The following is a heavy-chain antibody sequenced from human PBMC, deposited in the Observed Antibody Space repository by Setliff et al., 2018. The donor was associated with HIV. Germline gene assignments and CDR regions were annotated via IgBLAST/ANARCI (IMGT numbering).Heavy chain of an antibody. J-gene: IGHJ3*02. D-gene: IGHD3-22*01. CDR3: ARHGHFYDSSSSDAFDI. Sequence: SETLSLTCNVSGGSISTYYWSWIRQPPGKGLEWLGYVSYSGSTIFNPSLESRLAMSVDMSKNHFSLKLRSVTAADTAVYYCARHGHFYDSSSSDAFDIWGHGTMVTVSS. CDR1: GGSISTYY. V-gene: IGHV4-59*08. CDR2: VSYSGST.